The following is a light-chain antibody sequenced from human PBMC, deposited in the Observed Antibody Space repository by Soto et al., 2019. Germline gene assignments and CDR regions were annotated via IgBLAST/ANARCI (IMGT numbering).Light chain of an antibody. CDR1: QSVNNF. J-gene: IGKJ4*01. V-gene: IGKV3-11*01. CDR2: DTS. CDR3: QQRSNWPLT. Sequence: EIVLTQSPATLSLSPGERATLSCRASQSVNNFLAWYQQKPGQAPRLLIYDTSIRATDIPARFSGSGSGTDFTLTISSLEPEDFAVYYCQQRSNWPLTFGGGTKVEIK.